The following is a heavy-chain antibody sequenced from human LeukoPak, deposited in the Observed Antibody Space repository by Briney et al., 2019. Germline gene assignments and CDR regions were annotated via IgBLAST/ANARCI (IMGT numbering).Heavy chain of an antibody. D-gene: IGHD1-1*01. CDR3: TRVSGTTLGGY. CDR1: GFTFGDYA. V-gene: IGHV3-49*03. J-gene: IGHJ4*02. Sequence: GGSLRLSCTASGFTFGDYAMSWFRQAPGKGLEWVGFIRSKAYGGTTEYAASVKGRFTISRDDSKSTAYLQMNSLKIEDTAVYYCTRVSGTTLGGYWGQGTLATVSS. CDR2: IRSKAYGGTT.